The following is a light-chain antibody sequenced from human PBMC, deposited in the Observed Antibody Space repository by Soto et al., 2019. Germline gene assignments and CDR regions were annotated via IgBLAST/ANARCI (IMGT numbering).Light chain of an antibody. J-gene: IGKJ1*01. CDR1: QTISSW. CDR2: KAS. CDR3: RQYYNRPPWT. Sequence: DIQMTQSPSSLSASVGDRVTITCRASQTISSWLAWYQQKPGKAPKLLIYKASTLKSGVPSRFSGRGSGTEITLTISSLQPEDSATYYCRQYYNRPPWTFGQGTKVDIK. V-gene: IGKV1-5*03.